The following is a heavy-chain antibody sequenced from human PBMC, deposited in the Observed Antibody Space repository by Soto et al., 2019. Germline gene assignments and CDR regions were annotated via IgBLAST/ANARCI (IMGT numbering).Heavy chain of an antibody. CDR3: ARDYVWGSYRSFDY. CDR2: MNPNSGNT. J-gene: IGHJ4*02. D-gene: IGHD3-16*02. CDR1: GYTFTSYD. V-gene: IGHV1-8*01. Sequence: QVQLVQSGAEVKKPGASVKVSCKASGYTFTSYDINWVRQATGQGLEWMGWMNPNSGNTGYAQKFQGRVTMTRNTSIGAAYRELGSLRSEDAAVYYCARDYVWGSYRSFDYWGQGTLVTVSS.